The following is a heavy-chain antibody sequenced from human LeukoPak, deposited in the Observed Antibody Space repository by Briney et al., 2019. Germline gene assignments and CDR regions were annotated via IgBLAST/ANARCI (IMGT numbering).Heavy chain of an antibody. V-gene: IGHV4-39*07. CDR3: ARGNSDRFPPYMDY. D-gene: IGHD2-21*01. Sequence: SETLSLTCTVSGGSISSSSYYWGWIRQPPGKGLEWIGSIYYSGSTYYNPSLKSRVTISVDTSKNQISLRLSSVTAADTAIYYCARGNSDRFPPYMDYWGQGILVIVSS. J-gene: IGHJ4*02. CDR1: GGSISSSSYY. CDR2: IYYSGST.